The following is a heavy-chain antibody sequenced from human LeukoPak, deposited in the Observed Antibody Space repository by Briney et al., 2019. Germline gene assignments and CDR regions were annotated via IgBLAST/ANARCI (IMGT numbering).Heavy chain of an antibody. J-gene: IGHJ6*03. V-gene: IGHV3-21*01. CDR3: ARDSYVWGGHLYYYYMDV. CDR1: GFTFSSYS. D-gene: IGHD3-16*01. CDR2: ISSSSSYI. Sequence: GGSLRLSCAASGFTFSSYSMNWVRQAPGKGLEWVSSISSSSSYIYYADSVKGRFTISRDNAKNSLYLQMNSLRAEDTAVYYCARDSYVWGGHLYYYYMDVWGKGTTVTVSS.